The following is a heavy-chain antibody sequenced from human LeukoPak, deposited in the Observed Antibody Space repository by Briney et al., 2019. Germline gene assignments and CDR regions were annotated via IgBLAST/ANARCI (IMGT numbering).Heavy chain of an antibody. V-gene: IGHV1-69-2*01. D-gene: IGHD3-22*01. Sequence: GASVKVSCKASGYTFTDYYMHWVQQAPGKGLEWMGRVDPEDGETIYAEKFQGRVTITADTSTDTAYMELSSLRSEDTAVYYCATDLNYYDSSGYSATNDYWGQGTLVTVSS. CDR1: GYTFTDYY. J-gene: IGHJ4*02. CDR2: VDPEDGET. CDR3: ATDLNYYDSSGYSATNDY.